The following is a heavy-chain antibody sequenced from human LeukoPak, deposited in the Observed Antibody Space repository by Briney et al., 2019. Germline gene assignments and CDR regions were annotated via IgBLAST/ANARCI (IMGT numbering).Heavy chain of an antibody. CDR1: GATFTSYA. Sequence: SVKLSCKASGATFTSYAISWVRQSPGQRLEWMRGFIPIFGTANYAQKFQRRVTITADKSTSTAYMELSSLKSEDTAVYYCATLGYCSSTSCYPRTSSVDYWGQGTLVTVSS. J-gene: IGHJ4*02. V-gene: IGHV1-69*06. CDR2: FIPIFGTA. D-gene: IGHD2-2*01. CDR3: ATLGYCSSTSCYPRTSSVDY.